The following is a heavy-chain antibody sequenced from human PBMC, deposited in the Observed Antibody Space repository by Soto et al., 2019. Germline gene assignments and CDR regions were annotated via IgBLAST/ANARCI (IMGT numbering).Heavy chain of an antibody. CDR2: INHSGST. J-gene: IGHJ5*02. CDR3: ARVLLWFGQLLYVRRYNWFDP. V-gene: IGHV4-34*01. CDR1: GGSFSGYY. Sequence: SETLSLTCAVYGGSFSGYYWSWIRQPPGKGLEWIGEINHSGSTNYNPSLKSRVTISVDTSKNQFSLKLSSVTAADTAVYYCARVLLWFGQLLYVRRYNWFDPWGQGTLVTVSS. D-gene: IGHD3-10*01.